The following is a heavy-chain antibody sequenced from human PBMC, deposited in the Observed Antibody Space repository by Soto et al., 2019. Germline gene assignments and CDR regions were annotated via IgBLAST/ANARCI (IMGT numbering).Heavy chain of an antibody. CDR1: GFTFSSYA. V-gene: IGHV3-64*01. CDR2: ISSNGGST. Sequence: EVQLVESGGGLVQPGGSLRLSCAASGFTFSSYAMHWVRQAPGKGLEYVSAISSNGGSTYYANSVKGRFTISRDNSKNSLYLQMGSLSAEDMAVYDCASGPGYYFDYWGQGTLVTVSS. CDR3: ASGPGYYFDY. J-gene: IGHJ4*02.